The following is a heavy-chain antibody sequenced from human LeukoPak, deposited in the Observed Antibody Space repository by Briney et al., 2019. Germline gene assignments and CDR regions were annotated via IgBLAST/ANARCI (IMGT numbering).Heavy chain of an antibody. D-gene: IGHD1-1*01. V-gene: IGHV3-74*01. Sequence: PGGSLTLSCAASGFSFSSYWMHWVRQAPGKGLVWVSRINIDGSTTTYADSVKGRFTISRDNAKNTLSLQMNSLRAEDTAVYYCISDHTGHDDYWGQGTLVTVSS. CDR1: GFSFSSYW. CDR2: INIDGSTT. J-gene: IGHJ4*02. CDR3: ISDHTGHDDY.